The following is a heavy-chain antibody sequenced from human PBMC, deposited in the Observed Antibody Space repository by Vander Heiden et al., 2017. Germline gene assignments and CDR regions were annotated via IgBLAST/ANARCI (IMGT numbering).Heavy chain of an antibody. CDR3: ARDEGYSYGTFDFDY. D-gene: IGHD5-18*01. J-gene: IGHJ4*02. CDR2: ISSSMSYI. Sequence: EVQLVEPGGGLVKPGGPLRLSRAASGLTLSSVSMNWVRQAPGKGREWVSSISSSMSYIYYADSVKGRFTISRDNAKNSLYLQMNSLRAEDTAVFYCARDEGYSYGTFDFDYWGQGTLVTVSS. V-gene: IGHV3-21*01. CDR1: GLTLSSVS.